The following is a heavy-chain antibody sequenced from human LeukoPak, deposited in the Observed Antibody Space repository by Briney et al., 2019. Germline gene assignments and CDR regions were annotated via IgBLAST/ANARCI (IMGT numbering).Heavy chain of an antibody. Sequence: GGSLRLSCAASGFTVSNNYMSWVRPAPGKGLEWVSVIYSGGATSYADSVKGRFTISRDNSKHTLYLQMNSLRAEDTAVYYCAGATQWLAYDDWGQGTLVTVSS. CDR2: IYSGGAT. V-gene: IGHV3-53*01. J-gene: IGHJ4*02. CDR3: AGATQWLAYDD. D-gene: IGHD6-19*01. CDR1: GFTVSNNY.